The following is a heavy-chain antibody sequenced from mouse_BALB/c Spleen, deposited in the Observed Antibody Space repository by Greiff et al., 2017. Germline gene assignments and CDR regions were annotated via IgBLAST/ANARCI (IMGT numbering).Heavy chain of an antibody. J-gene: IGHJ2*01. CDR1: GYTFTSYY. CDR2: IYPGNVNT. CDR3: ARRGLFDY. Sequence: VQLQQSGPELVKPGASVRISCKASGYTFTSYYIHWVKQRPGQGLEWIGWIYPGNVNTKYNEKFKGKATLTADKSSNTAYMQLSSLTSEDSAVYFCARRGLFDYWGQGTTLTVSS. V-gene: IGHV1S56*01. D-gene: IGHD3-3*01.